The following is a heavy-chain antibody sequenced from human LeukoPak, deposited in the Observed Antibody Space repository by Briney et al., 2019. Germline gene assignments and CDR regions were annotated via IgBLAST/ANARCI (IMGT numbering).Heavy chain of an antibody. D-gene: IGHD3-10*01. CDR1: GGSISSSSYY. CDR2: IYYSGST. CDR3: VRGPYGSGISNWFDP. V-gene: IGHV4-39*01. J-gene: IGHJ5*02. Sequence: NPSETLSLTCTVSGGSISSSSYYWGWIRQPPGKGLEWIGSIYYSGSTYYNPSLKSRVTISVDTSKNQFSLKLSSVTAADTAVYYCVRGPYGSGISNWFDPWGQGTLVIVSS.